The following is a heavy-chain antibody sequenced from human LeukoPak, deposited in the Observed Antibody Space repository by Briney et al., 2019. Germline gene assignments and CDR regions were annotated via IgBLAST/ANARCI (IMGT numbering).Heavy chain of an antibody. J-gene: IGHJ4*02. CDR1: GGSISSGSYY. CDR3: ARFVVAATPMHNFDY. D-gene: IGHD2-15*01. CDR2: IYTSGST. V-gene: IGHV4-61*02. Sequence: SETLSLTCTVSGGSISSGSYYWSWIRQHAGKGLEWIGRIYTSGSTNYNPSLKSRVTISVDTSKNQFSLKLSSVTAADTAVYYCARFVVAATPMHNFDYWGQGTLVTVSS.